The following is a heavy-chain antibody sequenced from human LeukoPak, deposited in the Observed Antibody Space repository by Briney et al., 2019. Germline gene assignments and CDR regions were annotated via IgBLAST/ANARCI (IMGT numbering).Heavy chain of an antibody. J-gene: IGHJ4*02. D-gene: IGHD5-24*01. CDR3: ARWVEMATITDFDY. V-gene: IGHV5-51*01. Sequence: GESLKISCMGCGYSFTSYWIGWVRQMPGKGLEWMGIIYPGDSDTRYSPSFQGQVTISADKSISTAYLQWSSLKASDTAMYYCARWVEMATITDFDYWGQGTLVTVSS. CDR1: GYSFTSYW. CDR2: IYPGDSDT.